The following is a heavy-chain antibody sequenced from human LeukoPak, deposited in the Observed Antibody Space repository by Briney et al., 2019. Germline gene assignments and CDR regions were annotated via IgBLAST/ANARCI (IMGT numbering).Heavy chain of an antibody. D-gene: IGHD3-16*01. J-gene: IGHJ4*02. CDR3: ARGHGPGGNFGY. V-gene: IGHV4-34*01. CDR2: INHGVST. CDR1: SGSFSGYY. Sequence: TLSLTCAVYSGSFSGYYCGCIRQPPGKGRWWIGEINHGVSTNYTPSLTSRVTISVETPKNQFSLKLSSVTPPRTAVYYCARGHGPGGNFGYWGKGTLVTVAS.